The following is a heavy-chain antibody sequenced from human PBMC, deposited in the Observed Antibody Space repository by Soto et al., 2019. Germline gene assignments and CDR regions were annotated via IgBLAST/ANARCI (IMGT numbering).Heavy chain of an antibody. CDR3: ARVVSPYSDVLTGNWLDP. Sequence: GASVKVSCKASGYTFTGYYMHWARQAPGQGLEWMGWVKSFNGDTNYAQKFQGRVTLTRDTSISTAYMELSRLKSDDTAVYYCARVVSPYSDVLTGNWLDPWGQGTLVTVYS. V-gene: IGHV1-2*02. CDR1: GYTFTGYY. J-gene: IGHJ5*02. D-gene: IGHD3-9*01. CDR2: VKSFNGDT.